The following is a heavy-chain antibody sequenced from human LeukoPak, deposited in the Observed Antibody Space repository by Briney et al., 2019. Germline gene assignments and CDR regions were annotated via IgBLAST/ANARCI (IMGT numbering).Heavy chain of an antibody. J-gene: IGHJ5*02. CDR2: IYYSGST. D-gene: IGHD6-19*01. Sequence: SETLSLTCTVSGGSISSYYWSWIRQSPGKGLEWIGYIYYSGSTNYNPSLKSRVTVSVDTSKNQFSLKLSSVTAADTAVYYCAREGVAVADPNWFDPWGQGTLVTVCS. V-gene: IGHV4-59*01. CDR3: AREGVAVADPNWFDP. CDR1: GGSISSYY.